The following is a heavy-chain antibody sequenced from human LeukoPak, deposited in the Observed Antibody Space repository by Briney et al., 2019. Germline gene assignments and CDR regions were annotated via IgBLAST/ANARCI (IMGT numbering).Heavy chain of an antibody. CDR1: GGSFSGYY. CDR3: ARGTHAYYYGSGSYYNHYFDY. Sequence: SETLSLTCAVYGGSFSGYYWSWIRQPPGKGLEWIREINHSGSTNYNPSLKSRVTISVDTSKNQFSLKLSSVTAADTAVYYCARGTHAYYYGSGSYYNHYFDYWGQGTLVTVSS. D-gene: IGHD3-10*01. V-gene: IGHV4-34*01. J-gene: IGHJ4*02. CDR2: INHSGST.